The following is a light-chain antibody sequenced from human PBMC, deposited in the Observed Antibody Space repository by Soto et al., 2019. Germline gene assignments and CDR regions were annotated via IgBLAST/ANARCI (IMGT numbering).Light chain of an antibody. CDR1: SSNIGAEYD. CDR3: QSYDSSLTTFV. J-gene: IGLJ1*01. CDR2: GDN. Sequence: QSVLTQPPSVSGAPGQRVAISCAGSSSNIGAEYDVHWYQQLPGTAPKRLIYGDNNRPSGVPDRFSGSKSGTSASLAITGLQPEDEDDYYCQSYDSSLTTFVFGPGTKVTV. V-gene: IGLV1-40*01.